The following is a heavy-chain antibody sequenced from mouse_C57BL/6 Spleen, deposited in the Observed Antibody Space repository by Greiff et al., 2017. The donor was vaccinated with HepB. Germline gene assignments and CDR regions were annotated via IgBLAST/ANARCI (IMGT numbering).Heavy chain of an antibody. CDR3: ARRTTVVEAMDY. Sequence: QVQLQQSGAELVKPGASVKISCKASGYAFSSYWMNWVKQRPGKGLEWIGQIYPGDGDTNYNGKFKGEATLTADKSSSTAYMQLSSLTSEDSAVYFCARRTTVVEAMDYWGQGTSVTVSS. CDR2: IYPGDGDT. V-gene: IGHV1-80*01. CDR1: GYAFSSYW. D-gene: IGHD1-1*01. J-gene: IGHJ4*01.